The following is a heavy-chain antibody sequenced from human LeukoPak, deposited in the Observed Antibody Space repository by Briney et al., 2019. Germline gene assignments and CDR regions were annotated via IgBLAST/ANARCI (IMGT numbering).Heavy chain of an antibody. CDR3: ARDRSPYSISWRKKEYYFDY. V-gene: IGHV4-59*01. CDR1: GGSISSYY. CDR2: IYYSGST. D-gene: IGHD6-13*01. Sequence: SETLSLTCTVSGGSISSYYWSWIRQPPGKGLEWIAYIYYSGSTNYNPSLKSRVTISVDTSKNQFSLKLSSVTAADTAVYYCARDRSPYSISWRKKEYYFDYWGQGTLVTVSS. J-gene: IGHJ4*02.